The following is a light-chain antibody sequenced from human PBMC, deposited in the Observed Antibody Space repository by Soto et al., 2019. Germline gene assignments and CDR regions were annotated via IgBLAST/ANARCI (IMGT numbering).Light chain of an antibody. CDR1: QGISSY. V-gene: IGKV1-9*01. J-gene: IGKJ3*01. CDR2: AAS. Sequence: DIQLTQSPSFLSASVGDRVTITWRASQGISSYLAWYQQKPGKAPKLLIYAASTLQSGVPSRFSGSGSGTEFTLTISSLQPEDFATYYCQQLNSYPSFGPGTKVDIK. CDR3: QQLNSYPS.